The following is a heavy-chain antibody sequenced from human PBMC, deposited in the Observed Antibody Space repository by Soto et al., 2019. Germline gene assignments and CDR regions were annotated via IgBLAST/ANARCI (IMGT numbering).Heavy chain of an antibody. V-gene: IGHV1-69*13. J-gene: IGHJ4*02. CDR1: GGTFSSYA. Sequence: SVKVSCKASGGTFSSYAISWVRQAPGQGLEWMRGIIPIFGTANYAQKFQGRVTITADESTSTAYMELSSLRSEDTAVYYCARTVVVVPAAIMTGGYYFDYWGQGTLVTVSP. CDR3: ARTVVVVPAAIMTGGYYFDY. D-gene: IGHD2-2*02. CDR2: IIPIFGTA.